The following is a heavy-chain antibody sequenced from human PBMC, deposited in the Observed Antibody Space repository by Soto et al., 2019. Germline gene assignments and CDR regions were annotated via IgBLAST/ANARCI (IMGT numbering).Heavy chain of an antibody. J-gene: IGHJ2*01. Sequence: EVQLLESGGGLVQPGGSLRLSCAASGFTFSSYAMSWVRQAPGKGLEWVSAISGSGGSTYYADSVKGRFTISRDNSKNTLYLQMNSLRAEDTAVYYCAKASQGGIRLWYFDLWGRGTLVTVAS. CDR2: ISGSGGST. V-gene: IGHV3-23*01. D-gene: IGHD3-16*01. CDR3: AKASQGGIRLWYFDL. CDR1: GFTFSSYA.